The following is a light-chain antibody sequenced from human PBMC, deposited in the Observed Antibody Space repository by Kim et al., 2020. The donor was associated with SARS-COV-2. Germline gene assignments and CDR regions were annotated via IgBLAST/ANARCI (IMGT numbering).Light chain of an antibody. Sequence: IMMTQSPGTLSLSPEEGATLSCRASQTVPNDCLAWFQQKPGQSPRLLIYGSSIRATGISDRFSGGGFETDFTLTINRVEPEDSAVYYCQQYATSPVTFGQGTKLEI. J-gene: IGKJ2*01. CDR3: QQYATSPVT. CDR2: GSS. V-gene: IGKV3-20*01. CDR1: QTVPNDC.